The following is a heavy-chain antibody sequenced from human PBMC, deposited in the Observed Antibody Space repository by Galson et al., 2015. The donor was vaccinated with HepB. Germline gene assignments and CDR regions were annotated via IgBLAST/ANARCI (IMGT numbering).Heavy chain of an antibody. J-gene: IGHJ5*02. D-gene: IGHD3-3*01. V-gene: IGHV3-48*02. CDR2: ISSSSSTI. CDR3: ARDQGFLEWLSSWFDP. CDR1: GFTFSSYS. Sequence: SLRLSCAASGFTFSSYSMNWVRQAPGKGLEWVSYISSSSSTIYYADSVKGRFTISRDNAKNSLYLQMNSLRDEDTAVYYCARDQGFLEWLSSWFDPWGQGTLVTVSS.